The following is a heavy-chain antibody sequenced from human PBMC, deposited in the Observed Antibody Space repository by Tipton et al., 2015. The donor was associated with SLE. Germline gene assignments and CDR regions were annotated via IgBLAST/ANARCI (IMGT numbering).Heavy chain of an antibody. V-gene: IGHV4-31*03. J-gene: IGHJ3*02. Sequence: TLSLTCTVSGGSISSGGYYWSWIRQHPGKGLEWIGYIYYSGSTYYNPSLKSRVTISVDTSKNQFSLKLSSVTAADTAVYYCARSPFYYGSAFDIWGQGTMVTVSS. CDR2: IYYSGST. D-gene: IGHD3-10*01. CDR3: ARSPFYYGSAFDI. CDR1: GGSISSGGYY.